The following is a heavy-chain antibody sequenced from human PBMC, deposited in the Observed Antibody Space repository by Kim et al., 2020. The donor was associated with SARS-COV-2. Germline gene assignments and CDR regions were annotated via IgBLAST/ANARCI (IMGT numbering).Heavy chain of an antibody. J-gene: IGHJ4*02. CDR3: ASSGYDILTDY. Sequence: SETLSLTCTVSGGSISSSSYYWGWIRQPPGKGLEWIGSIYYSGSTYYNPSLKSRVTISVDTSKNQFSLKLSSVTAADTAVYYCASSGYDILTDYWGQGTLVTVSS. D-gene: IGHD3-9*01. CDR1: GGSISSSSYY. V-gene: IGHV4-39*01. CDR2: IYYSGST.